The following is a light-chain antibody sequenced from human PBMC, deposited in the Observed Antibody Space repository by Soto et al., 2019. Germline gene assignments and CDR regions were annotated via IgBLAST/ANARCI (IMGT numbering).Light chain of an antibody. CDR3: LQHHSYIGTWT. Sequence: AVQMSQSPSSLSASIGDRVTITCRASQGIRNDLGWYQQKPGKAPKLLIYAASSLQSGVPSRFSGSGSGTDFTLTISSLQPEDFATYYCLQHHSYIGTWTFGQGTKVDVK. J-gene: IGKJ1*01. CDR1: QGIRND. V-gene: IGKV1-6*01. CDR2: AAS.